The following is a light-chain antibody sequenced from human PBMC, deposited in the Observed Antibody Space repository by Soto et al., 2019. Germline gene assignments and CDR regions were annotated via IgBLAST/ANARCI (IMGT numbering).Light chain of an antibody. Sequence: DIQMTQSPSSLSASVGDRVTITCRASQRISNFLAWYQHRPGKAPKLLIYTASSLQSGVPSRFGGSGSGTDFTLIISSLQPEDYATYYCQQSYSTPYTFGQGTKLEI. V-gene: IGKV1-39*01. CDR1: QRISNF. CDR2: TAS. CDR3: QQSYSTPYT. J-gene: IGKJ2*01.